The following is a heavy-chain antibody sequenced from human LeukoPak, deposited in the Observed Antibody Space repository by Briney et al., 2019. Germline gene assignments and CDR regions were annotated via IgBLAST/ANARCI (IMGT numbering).Heavy chain of an antibody. V-gene: IGHV3-21*01. CDR2: ISSSSSYI. D-gene: IGHD6-19*01. J-gene: IGHJ6*02. CDR3: ARYNDIAVAGMRSYYYYGMDV. CDR1: GFTFSSYS. Sequence: GGSLRLSCAASGFTFSSYSMNWVRQAPGKGLEWVSSISSSSSYIYYADSVKGRFTISRDNAKNSLYLQMNSLRAEDTAVYYCARYNDIAVAGMRSYYYYGMDVWGQGTTVTVSS.